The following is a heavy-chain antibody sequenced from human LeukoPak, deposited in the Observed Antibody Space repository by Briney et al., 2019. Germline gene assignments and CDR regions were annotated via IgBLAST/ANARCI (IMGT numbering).Heavy chain of an antibody. D-gene: IGHD5-18*01. CDR1: GGSISTYH. Sequence: NPSETLSLTCTVSGGSISTYHWNWIRKSPEKGLEWIGYMQSIGNSNYNPSLKSRVTMSVDMSRNQIVLNLSSVTAADTAVYFCARDKQHSYGRYFDHWGQGTLVTVFS. J-gene: IGHJ4*02. CDR3: ARDKQHSYGRYFDH. CDR2: MQSIGNS. V-gene: IGHV4-59*01.